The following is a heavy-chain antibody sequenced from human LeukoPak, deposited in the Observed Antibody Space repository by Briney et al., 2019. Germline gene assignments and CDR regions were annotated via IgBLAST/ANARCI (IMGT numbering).Heavy chain of an antibody. CDR3: ARDFIAAFFDY. CDR2: ISYDGSDK. J-gene: IGHJ4*02. V-gene: IGHV3-30*04. Sequence: GRSLRLSCAASGFTFSSYAMHWVRQAPGKGLEWVAVISYDGSDKYYADSVKGRFTISRDNSKNTLYLQMNSLRAEDTAVYYCARDFIAAFFDYWGQGTLVTVSS. D-gene: IGHD6-13*01. CDR1: GFTFSSYA.